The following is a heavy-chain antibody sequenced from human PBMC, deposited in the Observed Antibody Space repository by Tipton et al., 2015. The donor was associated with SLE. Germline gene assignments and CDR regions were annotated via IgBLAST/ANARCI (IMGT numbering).Heavy chain of an antibody. CDR1: GGSISGSVYY. J-gene: IGHJ4*02. CDR2: IYYTANT. D-gene: IGHD1-14*01. V-gene: IGHV4-39*07. CDR3: ARQGTTRSPFDY. Sequence: TLSLTCTVSGGSISGSVYYWGWIRQPPGKGLEWIGTIYYTANTYYNPSLKSRVTISVDTSKNQFSLKLNSVTAGDTAVYYCARQGTTRSPFDYWGQGTLVTVSS.